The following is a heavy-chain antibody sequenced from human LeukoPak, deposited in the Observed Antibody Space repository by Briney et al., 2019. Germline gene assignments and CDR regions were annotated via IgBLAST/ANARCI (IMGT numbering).Heavy chain of an antibody. V-gene: IGHV3-48*01. CDR3: ARVLHKRNYDSTTYYGY. Sequence: GGSLRLSCAASGFTFSSYSMNWVRQAPGKGLEWVSYISSSSSTIYYADSVKGRFTISRDNAKNSLYLQMNSLRAEDTAVYYCARVLHKRNYDSTTYYGYRGQGTLVTVSS. J-gene: IGHJ4*02. CDR1: GFTFSSYS. D-gene: IGHD3-22*01. CDR2: ISSSSSTI.